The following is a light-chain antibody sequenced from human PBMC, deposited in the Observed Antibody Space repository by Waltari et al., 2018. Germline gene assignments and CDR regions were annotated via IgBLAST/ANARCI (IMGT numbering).Light chain of an antibody. CDR3: SSYTSSSVV. J-gene: IGLJ2*01. CDR1: SSDVGGYHS. CDR2: EVS. V-gene: IGLV2-14*01. Sequence: SALTQPASVPGSPGQSIPISCTGTSSDVGGYHSVSWYQQHPGKPPKLMIYEVSNRPSGVSNRFSGSKSGNTASLTISGLQAEDEADYYCSSYTSSSVVFGGGTKLTVL.